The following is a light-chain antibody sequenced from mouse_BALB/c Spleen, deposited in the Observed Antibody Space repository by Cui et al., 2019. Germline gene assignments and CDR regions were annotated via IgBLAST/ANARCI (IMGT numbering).Light chain of an antibody. Sequence: QIVLTQSLASMSPSLGEDITLTCSDSSSVSYMHWDQQKSGTSPKLLIYSTSNLASGVPSRFSGSGSGTFYSLTISSVEAEDAADYYCHQWSSYPWTFGGGTKLEIK. J-gene: IGKJ1*01. CDR1: SSVSY. CDR2: STS. CDR3: HQWSSYPWT. V-gene: IGKV4-80*01.